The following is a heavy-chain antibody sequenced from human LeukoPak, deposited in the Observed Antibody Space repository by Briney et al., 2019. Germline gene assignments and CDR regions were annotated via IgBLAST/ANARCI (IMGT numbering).Heavy chain of an antibody. J-gene: IGHJ4*02. V-gene: IGHV4-34*01. CDR2: INHSGST. CDR3: ARGVGTYSE. D-gene: IGHD1-14*01. Sequence: PLETLSLTCAVYGGSFSGYYWSWIRQPPGKGLEWIGEINHSGSTNYNPSLKSRVTISVDTSKNQFSLKLSSVTAADTAVYYCARGVGTYSEWGQGTLVTVSS. CDR1: GGSFSGYY.